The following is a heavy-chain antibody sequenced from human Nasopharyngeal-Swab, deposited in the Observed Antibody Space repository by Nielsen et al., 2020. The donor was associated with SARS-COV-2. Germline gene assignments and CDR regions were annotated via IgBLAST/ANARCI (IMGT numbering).Heavy chain of an antibody. CDR2: ISASGGST. V-gene: IGHV3-23*01. CDR1: GFTFNIYA. CDR3: AKDDVVRGDAFDI. Sequence: GESLKISCMASGFTFNIYAMAWARRTPGRGLQWVSGISASGGSTYYTDSVKGRFAVSRDNSRNTLYLQMHSLRVEDTALYYCAKDDVVRGDAFDIWGQGTMVTVSS. D-gene: IGHD3-10*01. J-gene: IGHJ3*02.